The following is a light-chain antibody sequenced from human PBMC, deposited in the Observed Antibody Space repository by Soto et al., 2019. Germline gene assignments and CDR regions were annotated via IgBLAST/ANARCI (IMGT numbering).Light chain of an antibody. CDR3: QQYYSTPWT. Sequence: DIVMTQSPDSLAVSLGERATINCKSSRSVLYSSNNKNYLAWYQQKPGQPPKLLIYWASTRESGVPDRFSGSGSGTDLTLTISSLQAEDVAVYYGQQYYSTPWTFGQGTKVEIK. CDR1: RSVLYSSNNKNY. CDR2: WAS. J-gene: IGKJ1*01. V-gene: IGKV4-1*01.